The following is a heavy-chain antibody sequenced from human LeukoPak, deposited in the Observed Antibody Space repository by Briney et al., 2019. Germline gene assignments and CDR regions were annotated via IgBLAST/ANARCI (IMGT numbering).Heavy chain of an antibody. CDR2: ISTDGGST. V-gene: IGHV3-64*01. CDR1: GFTFSTYS. CDR3: ARTIAVAGPYYFDY. Sequence: GGSLRLSCAASGFTFSTYSMNWVRQAPGKGLEYVSGISTDGGSTYYANSVKGRFTISRDTSKNTLYLQMGSLRAEDMAVYYCARTIAVAGPYYFDYWGQGTQVTVSS. D-gene: IGHD6-19*01. J-gene: IGHJ4*02.